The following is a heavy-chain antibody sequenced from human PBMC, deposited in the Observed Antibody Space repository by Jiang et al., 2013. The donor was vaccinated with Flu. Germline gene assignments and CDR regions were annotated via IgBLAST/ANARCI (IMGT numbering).Heavy chain of an antibody. CDR2: INPSGGST. D-gene: IGHD3-10*01. CDR3: ARETGERVWFGELPYYYYGMDV. J-gene: IGHJ6*02. CDR1: GYTFTSYY. Sequence: EVKKPGASVKVSCKASGYTFTSYYMHWVRQAPGQGLEWMGIINPSGGSTSYAQKFQGRVTMTRDTSTSTVYMELSSLRSEDTAVYYCARETGERVWFGELPYYYYGMDVWGQGTTVTVSS. V-gene: IGHV1-46*03.